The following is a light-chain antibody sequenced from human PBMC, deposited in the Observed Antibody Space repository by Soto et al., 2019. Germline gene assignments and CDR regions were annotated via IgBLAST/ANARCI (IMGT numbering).Light chain of an antibody. CDR3: QTWGTGIRV. Sequence: QSVLTQSPSASPSLGASVKLTCTLSSGNSSYAIAWHQQQPEKGPRYLMKLNSDGSHSKGDGIPDRFSGSSSGAERYLTISSLQSEDEADYYCQTWGTGIRVFGGGTKLTVL. CDR2: LNSDGSH. J-gene: IGLJ2*01. V-gene: IGLV4-69*01. CDR1: SGNSSYA.